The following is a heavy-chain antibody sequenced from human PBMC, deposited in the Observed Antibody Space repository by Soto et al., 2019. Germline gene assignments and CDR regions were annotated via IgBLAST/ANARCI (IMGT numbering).Heavy chain of an antibody. CDR3: ARDGPSPMIEFDY. CDR1: GYTFASY. V-gene: IGHV1-2*02. CDR2: INLDSGVT. Sequence: ASVKVSCKSSGYTFASYMYWVRQAPGQGPEWVGWINLDSGVTKSAQKLQDRVSMTRDTSMSTAYMELSRLRSDDTAVYDCARDGPSPMIEFDYWGQGTLVTVSS. D-gene: IGHD3-16*01. J-gene: IGHJ4*02.